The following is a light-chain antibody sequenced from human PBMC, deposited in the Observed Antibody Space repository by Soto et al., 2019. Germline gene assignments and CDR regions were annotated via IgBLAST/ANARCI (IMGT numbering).Light chain of an antibody. CDR2: GAS. J-gene: IGKJ2*01. CDR1: QRVSSSY. CDR3: QQDYNSYT. Sequence: PGERVTLSCRASQRVSSSYLTWYQQKPGQAPRLLIYGASTRATGIPARFSGSGSGTDFTLTISSLQPEDFAVYYCQQDYNSYTFGQGTKLEIK. V-gene: IGKV3D-7*01.